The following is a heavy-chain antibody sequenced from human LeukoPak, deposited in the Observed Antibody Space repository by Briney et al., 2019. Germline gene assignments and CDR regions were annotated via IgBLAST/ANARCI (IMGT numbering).Heavy chain of an antibody. J-gene: IGHJ3*02. CDR2: IYYSGST. CDR3: ARDLTRRAVAGTAYAFDI. CDR1: GGSISSYY. V-gene: IGHV4-59*12. D-gene: IGHD6-19*01. Sequence: SETLSLTCTVSGGSISSYYWSWIRQPPGKGLEWIGYIYYSGSTYYNPSLKSRVTISVDTSKNQFSLKLSSVTAADTAVYYCARDLTRRAVAGTAYAFDIWGQGTMVTVSS.